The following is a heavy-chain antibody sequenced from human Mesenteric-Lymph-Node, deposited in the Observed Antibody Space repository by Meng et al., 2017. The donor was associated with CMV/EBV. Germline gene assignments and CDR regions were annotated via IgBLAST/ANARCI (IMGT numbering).Heavy chain of an antibody. CDR1: GFTFDDYG. D-gene: IGHD6-13*01. CDR2: ISGSGDST. CDR3: AKGSSQAAARQGLGY. V-gene: IGHV3-23*01. Sequence: GGSLRLSCAASGFTFDDYGMSWVRQAPGKGLEWVSTISGSGDSTYYADSVKGRFSISRDNSKDTLFLQMNSLRAEDTAVYYCAKGSSQAAARQGLGYWGQGALVTVSS. J-gene: IGHJ4*02.